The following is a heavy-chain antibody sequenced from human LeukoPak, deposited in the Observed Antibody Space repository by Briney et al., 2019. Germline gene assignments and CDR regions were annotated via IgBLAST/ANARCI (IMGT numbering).Heavy chain of an antibody. D-gene: IGHD3-16*02. CDR1: GYTFTNYA. Sequence: ASVKVSCQASGYTFTNYAMNWVRQAPGQGLEWMGWIHPSTGNPTYAQGFTGRFVFSLDTSVSTSYLQISSLKAEDTAVYYCARAYQRFGGLSLPDYWGRGTLVTVSS. V-gene: IGHV7-4-1*02. J-gene: IGHJ4*02. CDR2: IHPSTGNP. CDR3: ARAYQRFGGLSLPDY.